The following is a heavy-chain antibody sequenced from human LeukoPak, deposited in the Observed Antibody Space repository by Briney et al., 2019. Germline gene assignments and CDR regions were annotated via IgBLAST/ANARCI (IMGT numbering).Heavy chain of an antibody. CDR2: INSDGSST. CDR1: GFTFSSYW. V-gene: IGHV3-74*01. CDR3: APVVVTAIPPKNFDY. D-gene: IGHD2-21*02. Sequence: GGSLRLSCAASGFTFSSYWMHWVRQAPGKGLVWVSRINSDGSSTSYADSVKGRFTISRDNAKNTLYLQMNSLRTEDTAVYYCAPVVVTAIPPKNFDYWGQGTLVTVSS. J-gene: IGHJ4*02.